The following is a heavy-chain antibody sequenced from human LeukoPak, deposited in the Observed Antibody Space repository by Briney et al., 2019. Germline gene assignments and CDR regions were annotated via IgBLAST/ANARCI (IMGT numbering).Heavy chain of an antibody. CDR2: IRYDGSNK. V-gene: IGHV3-30*02. D-gene: IGHD3-22*01. J-gene: IGHJ4*02. CDR3: AKESRDYESSAYCAN. Sequence: GGSLRLSCAASGFSFSNFGIHWVRQAPGKGLEWVAYIRYDGSNKNYADSVKGRFTISRDNSQNTLFLQMDSLRLEDTAVYYCAKESRDYESSAYCANWGQGTLVTVSS. CDR1: GFSFSNFG.